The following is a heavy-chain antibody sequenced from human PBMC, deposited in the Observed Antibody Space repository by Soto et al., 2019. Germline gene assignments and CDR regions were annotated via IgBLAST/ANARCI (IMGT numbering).Heavy chain of an antibody. CDR3: ARAGSEDIVATIAVDY. J-gene: IGHJ4*02. V-gene: IGHV4-34*01. CDR2: INHSGST. CDR1: GGYFSGYY. D-gene: IGHD5-12*01. Sequence: SETLSLTCAVYGGYFSGYYWSWIRQPPGKGLEWIGEINHSGSTNYNPSLKSRVTISVDTSKNQFSLKLSSVTAADTAVYYCARAGSEDIVATIAVDYWGQGTLVTVSS.